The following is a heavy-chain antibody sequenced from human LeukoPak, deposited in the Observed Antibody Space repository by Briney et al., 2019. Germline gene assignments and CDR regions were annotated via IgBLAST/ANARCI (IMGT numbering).Heavy chain of an antibody. CDR2: ISSSSSTI. J-gene: IGHJ1*01. V-gene: IGHV3-48*01. D-gene: IGHD6-13*01. CDR1: GFTFISYA. Sequence: PGGSLRLSCGASGFTFISYAIHWVRQAPGKGLEWVSYISSSSSTIYYADSVKGRFTISRDNAKSSLYLQMNSLRAEDTAVYYCARAGITPTGPLFQHWGQGTLVTVSS. CDR3: ARAGITPTGPLFQH.